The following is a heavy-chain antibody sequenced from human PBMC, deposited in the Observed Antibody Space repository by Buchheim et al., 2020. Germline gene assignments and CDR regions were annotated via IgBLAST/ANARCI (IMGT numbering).Heavy chain of an antibody. D-gene: IGHD2-15*01. CDR3: AKEHCSGGSCYVGRDY. J-gene: IGHJ4*02. V-gene: IGHV3-7*04. CDR2: IKPDGNEM. Sequence: EVLLVESGGGLVQPGGSLRLSCATSGFTFSSYWMTWVRRAPGRGLEWVANIKPDGNEMYYVDSVKGRFIISRDNPENSLYLKMNSLRAEDTAVYYCAKEHCSGGSCYVGRDYWGQGTL. CDR1: GFTFSSYW.